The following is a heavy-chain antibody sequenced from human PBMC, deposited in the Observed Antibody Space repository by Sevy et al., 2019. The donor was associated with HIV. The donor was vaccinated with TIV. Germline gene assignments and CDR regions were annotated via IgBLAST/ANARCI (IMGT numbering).Heavy chain of an antibody. Sequence: TLSLTCTVSGGSISSGSYYWSWIRQPAGKGLEGIGRIYTSGSTNYNPSLKSRVTISVDTSKNQFSLKLSSVTAADTAVYYCARGGSTWAGGFDPWGQGTLVTVSS. D-gene: IGHD2-2*01. J-gene: IGHJ5*02. V-gene: IGHV4-61*02. CDR2: IYTSGST. CDR3: ARGGSTWAGGFDP. CDR1: GGSISSGSYY.